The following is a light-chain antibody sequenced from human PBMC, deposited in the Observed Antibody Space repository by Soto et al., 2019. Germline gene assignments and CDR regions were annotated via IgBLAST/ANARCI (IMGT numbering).Light chain of an antibody. V-gene: IGLV2-14*01. CDR3: SSYKRTSRVYG. Sequence: QSVLALPASASGAPGESFTISCNVTSRDVGDYEYVSWYQQHPVKGPKLMIYEVSNRTSGVSNRFSGSKSGNTASLTISGLQAGDETEYFCSSYKRTSRVYGFGAGTKVTVL. J-gene: IGLJ1*01. CDR2: EVS. CDR1: SRDVGDYEY.